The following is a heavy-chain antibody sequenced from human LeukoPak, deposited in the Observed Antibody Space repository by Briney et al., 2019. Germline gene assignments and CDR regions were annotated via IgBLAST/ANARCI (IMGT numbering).Heavy chain of an antibody. CDR3: ARGYSGYVGVPADY. CDR2: ISSSSSYI. CDR1: GFTFSSYS. D-gene: IGHD5-12*01. V-gene: IGHV3-21*01. Sequence: GGSRRLSCAASGFTFSSYSMNWVRQAPGKGLEWVSSISSSSSYIYYADSVKGRFTISRDNAKNSLYLQMNSLRAEDTAVYYCARGYSGYVGVPADYWGQGTLVTVSS. J-gene: IGHJ4*02.